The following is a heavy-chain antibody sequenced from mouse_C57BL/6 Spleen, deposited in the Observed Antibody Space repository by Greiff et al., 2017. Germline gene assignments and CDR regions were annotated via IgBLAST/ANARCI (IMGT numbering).Heavy chain of an antibody. V-gene: IGHV1-64*01. D-gene: IGHD2-4*01. CDR2: IHPNSGST. Sequence: VQLQQPGAELVKPGASVKLSCKASGYTFTSYWMHWVKQRPGQGLEWIGMIHPNSGSTNYNEKFKSKATLTVDKSSSTAYMQLSSLTSEDSAVYYCARYDYDGGIAYWGQGTLVTVSA. J-gene: IGHJ3*01. CDR1: GYTFTSYW. CDR3: ARYDYDGGIAY.